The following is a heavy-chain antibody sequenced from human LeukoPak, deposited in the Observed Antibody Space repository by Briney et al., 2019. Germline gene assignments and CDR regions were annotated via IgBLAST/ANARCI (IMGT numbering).Heavy chain of an antibody. V-gene: IGHV3-66*01. CDR3: ARFPNAAAGTPYFDY. CDR1: GFTVTRNY. D-gene: IGHD6-13*01. CDR2: IYSDGST. Sequence: PGGSLRLSCAASGFTVTRNYMSWVRQAPGKGLEWVSIIYSDGSTYYADPVKGRFSISRDISRNTLYLQVSSLRAEDTAVYYCARFPNAAAGTPYFDYWGQGTLVTVSS. J-gene: IGHJ4*02.